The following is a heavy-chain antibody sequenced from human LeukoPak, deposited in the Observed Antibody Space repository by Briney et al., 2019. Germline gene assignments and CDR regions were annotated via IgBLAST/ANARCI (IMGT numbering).Heavy chain of an antibody. D-gene: IGHD3-10*01. J-gene: IGHJ4*02. CDR3: GRVQHYYGPCLDC. CDR1: GGSISSGGYY. CDR2: IYYSGST. Sequence: SQTLSVTCIVSGGSISSGGYYWSWIRQHPGKGLEWIGYIYYSGSTYYNPSLKSRVTISVDTSKNQFSLKLSSVTAADTAEYYCGRVQHYYGPCLDCWGQGTLVT. V-gene: IGHV4-31*03.